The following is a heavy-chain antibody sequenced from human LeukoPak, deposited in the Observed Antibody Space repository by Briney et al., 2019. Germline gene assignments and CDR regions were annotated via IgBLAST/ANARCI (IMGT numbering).Heavy chain of an antibody. J-gene: IGHJ4*02. CDR2: IYTSGST. CDR3: AREDPFGVVIMG. V-gene: IGHV4-4*07. Sequence: SESLSLSCTVSGGSISSYYWSWIRQPAGKGLEWIGRIYTSGSTNYNPSLKSRVTMSVDTSKNQFSMKMSTVTAADTAVYYCAREDPFGVVIMGRGQGTLVTVSS. D-gene: IGHD3-3*01. CDR1: GGSISSYY.